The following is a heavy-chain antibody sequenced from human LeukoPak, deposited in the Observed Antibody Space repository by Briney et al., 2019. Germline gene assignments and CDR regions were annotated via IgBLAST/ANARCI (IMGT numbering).Heavy chain of an antibody. CDR1: GFTFTGYY. CDR3: ARATTVVTPLDY. CDR2: ISAYNGNT. D-gene: IGHD4-23*01. V-gene: IGHV1-18*04. Sequence: ASVKVSCKASGFTFTGYYIHWVRQAPGQGLEWMGWISAYNGNTNYAQKLQVRATMTTDTSTSTAYMELRSLRSDDTAVYYCARATTVVTPLDYWGQGTLVTVSS. J-gene: IGHJ4*02.